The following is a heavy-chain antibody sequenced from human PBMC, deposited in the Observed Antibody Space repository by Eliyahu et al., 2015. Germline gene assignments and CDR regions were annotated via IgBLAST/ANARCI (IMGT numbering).Heavy chain of an antibody. CDR3: ARGVGTTRYFDY. Sequence: EVQLVQSGAEVKKPGESLKISCKGSGYSFSSXWIXWVRQMPGKGPEWMGIMYPGDSDTRYSPSFQGQVTISADNSISTAYLQWRSLKASDTAMYYCARGVGTTRYFDYWAREPWSPSPQ. D-gene: IGHD1-26*01. J-gene: IGHJ4*02. CDR2: MYPGDSDT. V-gene: IGHV5-51*01. CDR1: GYSFSSXW.